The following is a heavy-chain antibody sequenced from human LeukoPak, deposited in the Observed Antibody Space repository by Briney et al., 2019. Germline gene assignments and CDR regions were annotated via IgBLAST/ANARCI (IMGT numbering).Heavy chain of an antibody. V-gene: IGHV1-2*02. CDR2: INPNSGGT. J-gene: IGHJ5*02. CDR1: VYTFTGYY. CDR3: ARAPPLIPWFAP. Sequence: ASVKVSCKASVYTFTGYYMHWVRQAPGQGLEWMGWINPNSGGTNDAQKFPRRVTITRETSISTAYIELSRLRSDATAVYYCARAPPLIPWFAPWGQGTLVTVSS.